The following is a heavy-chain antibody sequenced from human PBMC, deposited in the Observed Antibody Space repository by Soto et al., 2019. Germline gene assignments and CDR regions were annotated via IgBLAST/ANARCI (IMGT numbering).Heavy chain of an antibody. CDR1: GGTFSSYT. CDR2: IIPILGIT. J-gene: IGHJ6*02. CDR3: AADHTATSTPSLYYYYGMDV. V-gene: IGHV1-69*02. Sequence: AASVKVSCKASGGTFSSYTISWVRQATGQGLEWMGRIIPILGITNYAQKFQDRVTITADKSTSTAYMELSSLRSEDTAVYYCAADHTATSTPSLYYYYGMDVWGQGTTVTVSS. D-gene: IGHD6-13*01.